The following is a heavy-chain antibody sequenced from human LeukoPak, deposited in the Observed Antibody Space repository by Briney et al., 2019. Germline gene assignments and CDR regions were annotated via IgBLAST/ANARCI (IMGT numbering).Heavy chain of an antibody. CDR2: IYPGDSDT. Sequence: PGESLKISCKGSGYSFTSYWIGWVRQMPGKGLEWMGIIYPGDSDTRYSPSFQGQVTISADKSISTAYLQWSSLKASDTAMYYCATQGNYDFWSGQFDYWGQGTLVTVSS. D-gene: IGHD3-3*01. J-gene: IGHJ4*02. CDR3: ATQGNYDFWSGQFDY. CDR1: GYSFTSYW. V-gene: IGHV5-51*01.